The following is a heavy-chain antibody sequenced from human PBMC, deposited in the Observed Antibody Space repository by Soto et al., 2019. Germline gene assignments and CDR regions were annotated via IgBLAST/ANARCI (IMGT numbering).Heavy chain of an antibody. CDR3: VRPGDYSSQLTDY. J-gene: IGHJ4*02. D-gene: IGHD4-17*01. Sequence: QVQLVQSGAEVKKSGASVKVSCKASGNTFTSYDIHWVRQATGQGLEWMGWMNADSGNTGYAQKFQGRVTMTRDTSISAAYMELRSLRSEDTAVYYCVRPGDYSSQLTDYWGQGTLVTVSS. CDR1: GNTFTSYD. V-gene: IGHV1-8*01. CDR2: MNADSGNT.